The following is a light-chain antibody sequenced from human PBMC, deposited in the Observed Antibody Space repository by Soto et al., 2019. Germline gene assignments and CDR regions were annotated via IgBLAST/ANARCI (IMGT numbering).Light chain of an antibody. Sequence: ELVLTQSPGTLYLSPGDSASLSCRARLRGSCSYLAWYQQNPGQAPRLLIYGVSRRATGIPDRVSGSGSGTDCTLTISSVDPEDFAVYYCQPYGSSLYTSGHGTKLEIK. CDR1: LRGSCSY. J-gene: IGKJ2*01. CDR3: QPYGSSLYT. CDR2: GVS. V-gene: IGKV3-20*01.